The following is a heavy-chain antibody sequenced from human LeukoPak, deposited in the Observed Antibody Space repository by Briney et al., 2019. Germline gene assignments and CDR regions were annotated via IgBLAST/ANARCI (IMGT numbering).Heavy chain of an antibody. J-gene: IGHJ4*02. D-gene: IGHD3-22*01. Sequence: ASVKVSCKVSGYTLTELSMHWVRQAPGKGLEWMGGFDPEDGETIYAQKFQGRVTMTEDTSTDTAYMELSSLRSEGTAVYYCASGSGYYYWVFDYWGQGTLVTVSS. CDR1: GYTLTELS. CDR3: ASGSGYYYWVFDY. V-gene: IGHV1-24*01. CDR2: FDPEDGET.